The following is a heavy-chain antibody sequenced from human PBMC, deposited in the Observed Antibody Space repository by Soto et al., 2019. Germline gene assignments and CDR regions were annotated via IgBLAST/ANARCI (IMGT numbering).Heavy chain of an antibody. Sequence: VQLVDSGGGLVKPGGSLRISCAASGFTFRAYNMNWVSQPPGRGLEWVSSITSSSSSIYYADSLKGRFTISRDNAKNSLYLHMNSLRAEDTDVYYCASHYGDNGWFDPWGQGTLVTVSS. V-gene: IGHV3-21*01. CDR2: ITSSSSSI. D-gene: IGHD4-17*01. CDR3: ASHYGDNGWFDP. J-gene: IGHJ5*02. CDR1: GFTFRAYN.